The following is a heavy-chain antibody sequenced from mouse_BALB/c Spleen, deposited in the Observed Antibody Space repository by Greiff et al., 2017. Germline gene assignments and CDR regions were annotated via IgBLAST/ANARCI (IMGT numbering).Heavy chain of an antibody. CDR1: GYTFTEYI. CDR3: ARHEDRIPSGYDYFDV. D-gene: IGHD1-2*01. V-gene: IGHV1-62-2*01. J-gene: IGHJ1*01. Sequence: QVQLKQSGAELVKPGASVKLSCKASGYTFTEYIIHWVKQRPGQGLEWIGWFYPGSGSIKYNEKFKDKATLTADKSSSTVYMELSRLTSEDSAVYFCARHEDRIPSGYDYFDVWGAGTTVTVSS. CDR2: FYPGSGSI.